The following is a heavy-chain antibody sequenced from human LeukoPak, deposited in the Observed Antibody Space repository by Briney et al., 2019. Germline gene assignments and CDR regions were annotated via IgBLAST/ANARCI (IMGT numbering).Heavy chain of an antibody. D-gene: IGHD2-2*01. Sequence: SETLSLTCTVSGGSISSYYWSWICQPPGKGLEWIGEINHSGSTSYNPSLKSRVTISVDMSKNQFSLKLSSVTAADTAVYYCARGPPAKPGTGYYYGMDVWGQGTTVTVSS. CDR3: ARGPPAKPGTGYYYGMDV. CDR1: GGSISSYY. J-gene: IGHJ6*02. CDR2: INHSGST. V-gene: IGHV4-34*01.